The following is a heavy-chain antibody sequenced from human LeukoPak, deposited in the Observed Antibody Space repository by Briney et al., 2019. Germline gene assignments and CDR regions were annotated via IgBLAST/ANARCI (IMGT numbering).Heavy chain of an antibody. J-gene: IGHJ4*02. CDR2: IYSGGST. Sequence: GGSLRLSCAASGFTFSSYAMSWVRQAPGKGLEWVSVIYSGGSTYYADSVKGRFTISRDNSKNTLYLQMNSLRAEDTAVYYCAGRSMVQGVIGDYWGQGTLVTVSS. CDR3: AGRSMVQGVIGDY. CDR1: GFTFSSYA. D-gene: IGHD3-10*01. V-gene: IGHV3-53*01.